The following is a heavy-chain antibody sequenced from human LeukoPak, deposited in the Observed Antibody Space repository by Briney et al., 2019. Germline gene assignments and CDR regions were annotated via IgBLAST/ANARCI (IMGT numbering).Heavy chain of an antibody. D-gene: IGHD5-18*01. CDR1: GFTFSSYI. Sequence: GGSLRLSCAASGFTFSSYIMNWVRQAPGKGVEWASSISSSSSYIYYADSVKGRFTISRDNTKNSLYLQMNSLRAEDTAVYYCARDGGYSYGYPLDYWGQGTLVTVSS. CDR3: ARDGGYSYGYPLDY. CDR2: ISSSSSYI. V-gene: IGHV3-21*01. J-gene: IGHJ4*02.